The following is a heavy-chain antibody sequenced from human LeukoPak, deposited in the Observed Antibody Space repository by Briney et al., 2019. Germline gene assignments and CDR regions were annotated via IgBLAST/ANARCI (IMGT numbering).Heavy chain of an antibody. Sequence: GGSLRLSCAASGFTFSSYWMHWVRQAPGKGLEWVSGINWNGGSTGYADPVKGRFTISRDNAKNSLYLQMNSLRAEDTALYYCARVYGVIDAFDIWGQGTMVTVSS. V-gene: IGHV3-20*04. CDR2: INWNGGST. CDR1: GFTFSSYW. J-gene: IGHJ3*02. CDR3: ARVYGVIDAFDI. D-gene: IGHD4-17*01.